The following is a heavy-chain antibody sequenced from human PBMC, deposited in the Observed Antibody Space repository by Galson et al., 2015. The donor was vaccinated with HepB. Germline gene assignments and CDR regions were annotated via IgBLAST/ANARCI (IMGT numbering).Heavy chain of an antibody. J-gene: IGHJ5*02. CDR3: ARVYCSSTSCPKKLNWFDP. Sequence: SCKASGYTFTGYYMHWVRQAPGQGLEWMGWINPNSGGTNYAQKFQGRVTMTRDTSISTAYMELSRLRSDDTAVYYYARVYCSSTSCPKKLNWFDPWGQGTLVTVSS. D-gene: IGHD2-2*01. CDR2: INPNSGGT. V-gene: IGHV1-2*02. CDR1: GYTFTGYY.